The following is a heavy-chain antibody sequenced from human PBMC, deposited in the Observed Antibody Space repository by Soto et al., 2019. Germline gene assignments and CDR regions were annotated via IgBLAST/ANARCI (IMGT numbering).Heavy chain of an antibody. CDR1: GYTFTTYW. CDR3: ERKLAPEFFHS. Sequence: GESLKISCQGSGYTFTTYWIAWVRQMPGKGLEWMGVIYPRDSDAKYSPAFQGQVTFSVDKSINTAYLQWASLEASDTAMYFCERKLAPEFFHSWGQGTLVTVSS. CDR2: IYPRDSDA. D-gene: IGHD5-12*01. J-gene: IGHJ4*02. V-gene: IGHV5-51*01.